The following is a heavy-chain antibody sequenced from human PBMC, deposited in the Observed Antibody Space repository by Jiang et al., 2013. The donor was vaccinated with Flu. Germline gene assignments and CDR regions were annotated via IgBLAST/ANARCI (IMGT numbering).Heavy chain of an antibody. V-gene: IGHV4-39*01. Sequence: GLVKPSETLSLTCTVSGGSISSSSYYWGWIRQPPGKGLEWIGSIYYSGSTYYNPSLKSRVTISVDTSKNQFSLKLSSVTAADTAVYYCARPGDWGPLGPFDYWGQGTLVTVSS. J-gene: IGHJ4*02. CDR1: GGSISSSSYY. CDR3: ARPGDWGPLGPFDY. CDR2: IYYSGST. D-gene: IGHD3-10*01.